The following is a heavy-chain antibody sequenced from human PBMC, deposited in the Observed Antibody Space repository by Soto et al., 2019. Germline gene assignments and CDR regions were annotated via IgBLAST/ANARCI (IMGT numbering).Heavy chain of an antibody. CDR1: GFTFSSYW. J-gene: IGHJ6*02. CDR2: INSDGSSA. Sequence: PGGSLRLSCAASGFTFSSYWMHWVRQAPGKGLVWVSRINSDGSSASYADSVKGRFTIPRDNAKNTLYLQMNSLRAEDTAVYYCARIPGSRGYYGMDVWGQGTTVTVS. CDR3: ARIPGSRGYYGMDV. V-gene: IGHV3-74*01. D-gene: IGHD3-10*01.